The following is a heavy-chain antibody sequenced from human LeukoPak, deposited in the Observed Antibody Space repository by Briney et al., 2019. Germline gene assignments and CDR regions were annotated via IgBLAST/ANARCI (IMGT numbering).Heavy chain of an antibody. V-gene: IGHV4-59*01. J-gene: IGHJ5*02. D-gene: IGHD6-19*01. CDR1: GGSISSYY. CDR2: IYYSGST. CDR3: ARGVSSGWYNWFDP. Sequence: SETLSLTCTVSGGSISSYYWSWIRQPPGKGLEWIGYIYYSGSTNYNPSLKSRVTISVGTSKNQFSLKLSSVTAADTAVYYCARGVSSGWYNWFDPWGQGTLVTVSS.